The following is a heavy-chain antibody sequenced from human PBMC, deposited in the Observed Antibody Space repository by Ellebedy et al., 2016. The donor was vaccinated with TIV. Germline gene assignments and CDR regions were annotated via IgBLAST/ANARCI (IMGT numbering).Heavy chain of an antibody. CDR3: ARAGDTANWVYYSDF. CDR2: VSYSGST. D-gene: IGHD7-27*01. CDR1: GYSITNYYY. Sequence: SETLSLTCTVSGYSITNYYYWSWIRQSPEKGLEWIGYVSYSGSTKYNPSLKSRVTISVDSSKNQFSLKLTSVTAADTAIYYCARAGDTANWVYYSDFWGQGTLVTVSS. V-gene: IGHV4-59*01. J-gene: IGHJ4*02.